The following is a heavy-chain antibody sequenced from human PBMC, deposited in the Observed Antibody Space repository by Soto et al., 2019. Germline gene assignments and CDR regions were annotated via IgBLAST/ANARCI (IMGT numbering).Heavy chain of an antibody. CDR3: ARVRITMVRGVIIAGYGMGV. CDR1: GFTFSSYG. CDR2: IWYDGSNK. J-gene: IGHJ6*02. V-gene: IGHV3-33*01. Sequence: QVQLVESGGGVVQPGRSLRLSCAASGFTFSSYGMHWVRQAPGKGLEWVAVIWYDGSNKYYADSVKGRFTIARDNSKNTLYPQMNSLRAEDTAVYYCARVRITMVRGVIIAGYGMGVWGQGTTVTVSS. D-gene: IGHD3-10*01.